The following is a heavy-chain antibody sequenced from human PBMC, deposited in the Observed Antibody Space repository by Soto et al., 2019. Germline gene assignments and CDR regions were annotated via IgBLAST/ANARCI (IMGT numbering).Heavy chain of an antibody. Sequence: PGGSLRLSCAASGFTFSSYAMSWVRQAPGKGLEWVSAISGSGGSTYYADSVKGRFTISRDNSKNTLYLQMNSLRAEDTAVYYCAKDTVLGPYRVYSGYEPFDYWGQGTLVTVSS. J-gene: IGHJ4*02. CDR1: GFTFSSYA. CDR3: AKDTVLGPYRVYSGYEPFDY. CDR2: ISGSGGST. D-gene: IGHD5-12*01. V-gene: IGHV3-23*01.